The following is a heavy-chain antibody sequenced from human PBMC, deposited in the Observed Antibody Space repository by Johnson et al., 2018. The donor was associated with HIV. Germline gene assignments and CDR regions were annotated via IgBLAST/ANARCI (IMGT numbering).Heavy chain of an antibody. V-gene: IGHV3-30*04. CDR3: AKATRGWLYSFGAFDI. CDR2: ISYDGSNK. CDR1: GFTFSSYA. D-gene: IGHD3-22*01. J-gene: IGHJ3*02. Sequence: VQVVESGGGVVQPGRSLRLSCAASGFTFSSYAMHWVRQAPGKGLEWVAVISYDGSNKYYADSVKGRFTISRDNSKNTLYLQMNSLRAEDTAVYYCAKATRGWLYSFGAFDIWGQGTMVTVSS.